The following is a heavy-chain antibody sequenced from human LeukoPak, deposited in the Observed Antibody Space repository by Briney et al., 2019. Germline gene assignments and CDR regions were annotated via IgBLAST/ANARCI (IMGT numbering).Heavy chain of an antibody. CDR3: AGRGVPNAY. Sequence: GGSLRLSCAASGFTFSDFYMSWIRQAPGKGLEWVSHISSSGATLYYADSVRGRFTISRDNAKNSLYLQMNTLRAEDTALYYCAGRGVPNAYGGQGTLATVPS. J-gene: IGHJ4*02. CDR1: GFTFSDFY. V-gene: IGHV3-11*01. CDR2: ISSSGATL. D-gene: IGHD1-26*01.